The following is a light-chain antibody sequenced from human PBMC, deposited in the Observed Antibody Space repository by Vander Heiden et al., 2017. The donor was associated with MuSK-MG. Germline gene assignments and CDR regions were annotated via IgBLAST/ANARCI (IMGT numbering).Light chain of an antibody. Sequence: DIVMTQSPDSLAVSLGERATINCKSSQSVLYSSNNKDYLTWYQQKPGQPPKLLIYWASTRESGVPDRFSGSGSGTDFTLTISSLQTEDVAVYYCQQEDSFPHTFGQGTKLDIK. CDR3: QQEDSFPHT. J-gene: IGKJ2*01. CDR1: QSVLYSSNNKDY. CDR2: WAS. V-gene: IGKV4-1*01.